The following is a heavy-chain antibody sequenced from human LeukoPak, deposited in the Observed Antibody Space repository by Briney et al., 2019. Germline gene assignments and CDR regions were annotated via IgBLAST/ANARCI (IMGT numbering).Heavy chain of an antibody. J-gene: IGHJ4*02. D-gene: IGHD2-21*01. CDR1: GFTFNSYW. V-gene: IGHV3-7*01. CDR2: IKQDGSEK. Sequence: GGSLRLSCAAAGFTFNSYWMTWVRQAPGKGLEWVANIKQDGSEKYYVDSVKARFTISRDNAENALYLQMNSLRDEDTAVYYCARDHLFLLYWGQGTLVTVSS. CDR3: ARDHLFLLY.